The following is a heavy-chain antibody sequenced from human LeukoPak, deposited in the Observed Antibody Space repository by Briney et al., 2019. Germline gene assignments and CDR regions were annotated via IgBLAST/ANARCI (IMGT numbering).Heavy chain of an antibody. V-gene: IGHV4-59*01. CDR3: ARAPPYYYDSSGYYLDY. J-gene: IGHJ4*02. Sequence: SETLSLTCTVSGGSISSYYGSWIRQPPGKGLEWIGYIYYSGSTNYNPSLKSRVTISVDTSKNQFSLKLSSVTAADTAVYYCARAPPYYYDSSGYYLDYWGQGTLLTVSS. CDR2: IYYSGST. CDR1: GGSISSYY. D-gene: IGHD3-22*01.